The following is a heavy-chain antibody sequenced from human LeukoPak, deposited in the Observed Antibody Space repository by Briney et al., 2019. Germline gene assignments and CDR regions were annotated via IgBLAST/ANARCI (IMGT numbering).Heavy chain of an antibody. CDR1: GFNFSSYG. CDR3: ARDSLPMAVTGPFDH. CDR2: IWFDGSNI. J-gene: IGHJ4*02. Sequence: GGSLRLSCAASGFNFSSYGMHWVRQAPGKGLEWVTSIWFDGSNIHYADSVKGRVIISRDNPKSALYLQMNSLRAEDTAIYYCARDSLPMAVTGPFDHWGQGALVTVSS. V-gene: IGHV3-33*01. D-gene: IGHD6-19*01.